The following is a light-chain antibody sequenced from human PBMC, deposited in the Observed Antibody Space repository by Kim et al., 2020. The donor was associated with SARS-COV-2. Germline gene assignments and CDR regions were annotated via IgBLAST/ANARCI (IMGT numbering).Light chain of an antibody. CDR3: QQYNSPYT. J-gene: IGKJ2*01. Sequence: DIQMTQSPSTLSASVGDRVTITCRASQSISSWLAWYQQKPGKAPKILIYDASSLESGVPSRFSGSGSGTEFTLTISSLQPDDFANYYCQQYNSPYTFGQGTKLEI. CDR1: QSISSW. V-gene: IGKV1-5*01. CDR2: DAS.